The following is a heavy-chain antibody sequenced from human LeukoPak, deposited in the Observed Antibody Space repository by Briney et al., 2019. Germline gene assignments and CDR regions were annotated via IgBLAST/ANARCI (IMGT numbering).Heavy chain of an antibody. V-gene: IGHV5-51*01. CDR3: VRALGYCSSGSCYYYDY. CDR1: GYRFSSYW. D-gene: IGHD2-15*01. J-gene: IGHJ4*02. Sequence: KPGESLKISCKGSGYRFSSYWIGWVRQMPGKGLEWMGIIYPGDSQTRYSPSFQGQVTISADKSISTAYLQWSSLKASDTAMYYCVRALGYCSSGSCYYYDYWGQGTLVTVSS. CDR2: IYPGDSQT.